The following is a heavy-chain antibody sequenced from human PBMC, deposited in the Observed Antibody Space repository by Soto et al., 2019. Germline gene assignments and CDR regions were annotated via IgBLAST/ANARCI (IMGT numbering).Heavy chain of an antibody. J-gene: IGHJ4*02. CDR2: ISAYNGNT. D-gene: IGHD3-22*01. V-gene: IGHV1-18*01. CDR1: GYTFTSYG. Sequence: QVQLVQSGAEVKKPGASVQVSCKASGYTFTSYGISWVRQAPGQGLEWMGWISAYNGNTNYAQKLQGRINMTTDTSTSTPYMGLRSLRSDDTAVYYGARDRDSSCYYRYWGQGPLVSVAS. CDR3: ARDRDSSCYYRY.